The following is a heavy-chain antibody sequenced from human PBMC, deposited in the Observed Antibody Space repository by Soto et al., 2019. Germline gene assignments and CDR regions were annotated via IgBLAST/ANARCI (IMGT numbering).Heavy chain of an antibody. J-gene: IGHJ6*02. Sequence: QVQLVESGGGVVQPGRALRLSCAASGFSFNISGMHWVRQAPGKGLEWVAVIAFDGSQEFHGDSVRGRFTISRDNSKNKLFLQMKSLTPEDTAVYYCATKVRVTNYLYYGMDVWGQGTTVTVS. CDR3: ATKVRVTNYLYYGMDV. V-gene: IGHV3-30*03. CDR1: GFSFNISG. D-gene: IGHD2-21*02. CDR2: IAFDGSQE.